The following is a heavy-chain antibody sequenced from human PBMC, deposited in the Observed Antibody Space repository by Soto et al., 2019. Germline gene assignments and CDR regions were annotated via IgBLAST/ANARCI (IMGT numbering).Heavy chain of an antibody. Sequence: QVQVVESGGGVVHPEKSLRLSCAASGFTFSNFGMHWVRQAPGKGLEWVAVISNDGTSENYAQSVKGRFPISRDNSKNTLYLQMSSLRADDTALYYCAGGSGSYYFWGQGTLVTVSS. CDR2: ISNDGTSE. J-gene: IGHJ4*02. CDR1: GFTFSNFG. D-gene: IGHD1-26*01. V-gene: IGHV3-30*03. CDR3: AGGSGSYYF.